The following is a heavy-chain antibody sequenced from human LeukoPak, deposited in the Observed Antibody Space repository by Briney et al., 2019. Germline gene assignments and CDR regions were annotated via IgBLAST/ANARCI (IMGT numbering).Heavy chain of an antibody. Sequence: GGSLRLSCAASGFTFSSYWMHWVRQAPGKGLVWLSRINSDGSSTCYADSVKGRFTISRDNAKDSLYLQMNSLRAEATAVYYCARVRPYDIFTGYYTSHFDYWGQGTLVTVSS. V-gene: IGHV3-74*01. CDR2: INSDGSST. J-gene: IGHJ4*02. CDR3: ARVRPYDIFTGYYTSHFDY. CDR1: GFTFSSYW. D-gene: IGHD3-9*01.